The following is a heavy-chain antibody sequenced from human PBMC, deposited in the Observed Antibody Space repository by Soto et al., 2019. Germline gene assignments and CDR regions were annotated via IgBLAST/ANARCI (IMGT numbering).Heavy chain of an antibody. J-gene: IGHJ6*02. CDR3: AIDSRDRTTGTTPKVGTSTNYYYYGMDV. Sequence: QVQLVQSGAEVKKPGSSVKVSCKASGGTFSSYTISWVRQAPGQGLEWMGRIIPILGIANYAQKFQGRVTITADKSTSTAYMELSSLRSEDTAVYYCAIDSRDRTTGTTPKVGTSTNYYYYGMDVWGQGTTVTVSS. CDR1: GGTFSSYT. D-gene: IGHD1-1*01. V-gene: IGHV1-69*08. CDR2: IIPILGIA.